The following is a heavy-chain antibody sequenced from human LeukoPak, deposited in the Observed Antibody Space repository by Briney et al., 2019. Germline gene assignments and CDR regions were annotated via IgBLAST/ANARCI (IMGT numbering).Heavy chain of an antibody. D-gene: IGHD5-18*01. Sequence: SETLSLTCAVYGGSFSGYYWSWIRQPPGKGLEWIGEINHSGSTNYNPSLKSRVTISVDTSKNQFSLKLSSVTAADTAVYYCARDLQLWFSGDDFWGQGTLVTVSS. CDR1: GGSFSGYY. J-gene: IGHJ4*02. V-gene: IGHV4-34*01. CDR3: ARDLQLWFSGDDF. CDR2: INHSGST.